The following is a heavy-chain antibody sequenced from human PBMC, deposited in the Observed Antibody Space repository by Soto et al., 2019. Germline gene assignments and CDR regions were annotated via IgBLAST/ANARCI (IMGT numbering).Heavy chain of an antibody. V-gene: IGHV4-39*01. CDR2: IYYSGST. CDR3: ARHDLPLFDP. CDR1: GGSISSSSYY. J-gene: IGHJ5*02. Sequence: PSETLSLTCTVSGGSISSSSYYWGWIRQPPGKGLEWIGSIYYSGSTYYNPSLKSRVTISVDTSKNQFSLKLSSVPAADTAVYYCARHDLPLFDPWGQGTLVTVSS.